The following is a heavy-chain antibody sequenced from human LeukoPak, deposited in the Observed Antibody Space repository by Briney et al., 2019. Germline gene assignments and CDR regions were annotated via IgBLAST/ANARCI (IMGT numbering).Heavy chain of an antibody. Sequence: SETLSLTCTVSGGSISSSSYYWGWIRQPPGKGLEWIGSIYYSGSTYYNPSLKSRVTISVDTSKNQFSLKLSSVTAADTAVYYCARKGSGWYYFDYWGQGTLVTVSS. CDR3: ARKGSGWYYFDY. CDR1: GGSISSSSYY. V-gene: IGHV4-39*01. CDR2: IYYSGST. D-gene: IGHD6-19*01. J-gene: IGHJ4*02.